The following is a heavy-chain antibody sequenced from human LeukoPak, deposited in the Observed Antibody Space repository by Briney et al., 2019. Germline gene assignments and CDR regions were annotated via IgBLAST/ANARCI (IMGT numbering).Heavy chain of an antibody. CDR3: ARENYSNYHTYYYYYGMDV. CDR1: GGSISSGDYY. Sequence: PSETLSLTCTVSGGSISSGDYYWSWIRQPPGKGLEWIGYIYYSGSTYYNPSLKSRVTISVDKSKNQFSLKLSSVTAADTAVYYCARENYSNYHTYYYYYGMDVWGQGTTVTVSS. J-gene: IGHJ6*02. CDR2: IYYSGST. V-gene: IGHV4-30-4*01. D-gene: IGHD4-11*01.